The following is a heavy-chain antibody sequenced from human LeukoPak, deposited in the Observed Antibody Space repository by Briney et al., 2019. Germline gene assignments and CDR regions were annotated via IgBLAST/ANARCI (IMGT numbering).Heavy chain of an antibody. CDR1: DSSLKNNI. CDR3: ARHRDGYDT. D-gene: IGHD3-3*01. J-gene: IGHJ4*01. V-gene: IGHV4-59*08. CDR2: IYSTGSA. Sequence: PSETLSPTFLSPDSSLKNNIWAWRRQPPGKGLEWIGHIYSTGSANYNPSLKSRVLISRDTSKNQISLTDTAVPTPDTAVYFCARHRDGYDTWGHGTLVTVSS.